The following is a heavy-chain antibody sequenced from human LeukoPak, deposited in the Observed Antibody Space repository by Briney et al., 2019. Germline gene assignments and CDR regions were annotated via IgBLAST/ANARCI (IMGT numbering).Heavy chain of an antibody. V-gene: IGHV3-33*01. CDR2: IWYDGSNK. D-gene: IGHD1-1*01. J-gene: IGHJ4*02. Sequence: GRSLRLSCAASGFTFSSYGMHWVRQAPGKGLEWVAVIWYDGSNKYYADSVKGRFTISRDNSKNTLYLQMNSLRAEDTAVYYCASYWRNGYFDYWGQGTLVTVSS. CDR3: ASYWRNGYFDY. CDR1: GFTFSSYG.